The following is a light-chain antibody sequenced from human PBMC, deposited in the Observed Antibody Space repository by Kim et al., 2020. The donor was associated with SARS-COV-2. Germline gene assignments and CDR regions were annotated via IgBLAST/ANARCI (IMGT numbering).Light chain of an antibody. J-gene: IGLJ3*02. CDR1: KLGDKY. Sequence: SYELTQPPSVSVSPGQTASITCSGSKLGDKYAYWYQKKPGQSPILVIYQHTKRPSGLSQRFSGSSFGNTATLTISRAQSMDEADYYCQAWDSSTAVFGGGTQLTVL. CDR2: QHT. CDR3: QAWDSSTAV. V-gene: IGLV3-1*01.